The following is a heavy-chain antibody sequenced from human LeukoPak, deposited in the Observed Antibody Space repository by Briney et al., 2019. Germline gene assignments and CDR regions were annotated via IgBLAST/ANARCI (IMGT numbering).Heavy chain of an antibody. CDR1: GFTFSSYG. CDR3: ARDRIWFGELLYKGNWFDP. D-gene: IGHD3-10*01. CDR2: ISSSSSTI. J-gene: IGHJ5*02. V-gene: IGHV3-48*02. Sequence: TGGSLRLSCAASGFTFSSYGMNWVRQAPEKGLEWVSYISSSSSTIYYADSVKGRFTISRDNAKTSLYLQMISLRDEDTAVYYCARDRIWFGELLYKGNWFDPWGQGTQVTVSS.